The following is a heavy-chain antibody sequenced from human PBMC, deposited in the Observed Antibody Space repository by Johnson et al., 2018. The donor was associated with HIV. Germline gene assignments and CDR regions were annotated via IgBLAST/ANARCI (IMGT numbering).Heavy chain of an antibody. CDR1: GFTFSSFG. Sequence: QVQLVESGGGVVQPGRSLRLSCAASGFTFSSFGMHWVRQDPGKGLEGVAFIRSDGSEKYYADSVKGRFSISRDNARNSLYLQMRSLTPEDTALYYCAKDVTWEMQDAFDLWGRGTMVTVSS. CDR2: IRSDGSEK. V-gene: IGHV3-30*02. J-gene: IGHJ3*01. CDR3: AKDVTWEMQDAFDL. D-gene: IGHD1-26*01.